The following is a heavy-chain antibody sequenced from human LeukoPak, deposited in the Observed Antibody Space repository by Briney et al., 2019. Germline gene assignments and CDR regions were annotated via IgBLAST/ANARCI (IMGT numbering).Heavy chain of an antibody. Sequence: SETLSLTCAVYGGSFRAYYWGWIRQSPGKGLEWIGEINRSGSTNYTPSLKSRVTMSLDTSKNQFSLRLKSVTAADTALYYCARGRSSGLSSSIDNWGQGTLVTVSS. CDR2: INRSGST. D-gene: IGHD6-19*01. CDR3: ARGRSSGLSSSIDN. CDR1: GGSFRAYY. V-gene: IGHV4-34*01. J-gene: IGHJ4*02.